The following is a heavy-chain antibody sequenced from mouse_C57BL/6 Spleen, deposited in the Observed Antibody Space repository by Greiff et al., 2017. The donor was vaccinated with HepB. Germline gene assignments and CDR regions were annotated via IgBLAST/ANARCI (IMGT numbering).Heavy chain of an antibody. CDR2: IYPGDGDT. CDR1: GYAFSSYW. J-gene: IGHJ3*01. D-gene: IGHD2-1*01. CDR3: ASDYGNPFAY. V-gene: IGHV1-80*01. Sequence: QVHVKQSGAELVKPGASVKISCKASGYAFSSYWMNWVKQRPGKGLEWIGQIYPGDGDTNYNGKFKGKATLTADKSSSTAYMQLSSLTSEDSAVYFCASDYGNPFAYWGQGTLVTVSA.